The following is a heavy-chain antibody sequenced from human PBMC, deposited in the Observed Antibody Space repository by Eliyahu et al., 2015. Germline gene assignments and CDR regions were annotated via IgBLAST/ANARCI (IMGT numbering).Heavy chain of an antibody. J-gene: IGHJ6*02. CDR2: ISWNSGSI. V-gene: IGHV3-9*01. CDR1: GFTFDDYX. D-gene: IGHD2-2*01. Sequence: EVQLVESGGGLVQPGRSLRLXCAASGFTFDDYXMPWXRQAPGKGLGWVSGISWNSGSIGYADSVKGRFTISRDNAKNSLYLQMNSLRAEDTALYYCAKDMFEYQLLNVYYGMDVWGQGTTVTVSS. CDR3: AKDMFEYQLLNVYYGMDV.